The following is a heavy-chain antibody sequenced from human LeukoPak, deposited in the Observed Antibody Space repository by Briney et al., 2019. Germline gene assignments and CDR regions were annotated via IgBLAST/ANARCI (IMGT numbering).Heavy chain of an antibody. CDR3: AKDSSSWYNSVYFDY. CDR1: GFTFTSYG. D-gene: IGHD6-13*01. V-gene: IGHV3-30*18. Sequence: GRSLRLSCAASGFTFTSYGMHWVRQPPGKGLEWVAVISYDGSNKYYADSVKGRFTISRENSKHTLYLQMNSLRAEETAVYYCAKDSSSWYNSVYFDYWGQGTLVTVSS. J-gene: IGHJ4*02. CDR2: ISYDGSNK.